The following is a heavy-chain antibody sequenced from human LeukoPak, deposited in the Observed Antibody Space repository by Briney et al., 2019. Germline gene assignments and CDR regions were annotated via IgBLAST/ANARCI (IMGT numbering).Heavy chain of an antibody. CDR3: ATSSTVPNWFDP. Sequence: SETLSLTCAVSGYSISSGYYWGWIRQPPGKGLEWIGSIYHSGSTYYNPSLKSRVTISVDTSKNQFSLKLSSVTAADTSVYYCATSSTVPNWFDPWGQGALVTVSS. V-gene: IGHV4-38-2*01. D-gene: IGHD4-11*01. J-gene: IGHJ5*02. CDR2: IYHSGST. CDR1: GYSISSGYY.